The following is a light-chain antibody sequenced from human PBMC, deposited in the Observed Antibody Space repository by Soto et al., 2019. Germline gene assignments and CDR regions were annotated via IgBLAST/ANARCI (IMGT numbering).Light chain of an antibody. CDR2: WAS. CDR3: QQYYSLPRT. J-gene: IGKJ1*01. Sequence: DLLLTPSTDSLGVSLCERATINCKSSQSVLYSANDNNYLAWYQQRPGQPPKLLIYWASTRESGVPDRFSGSGSATDFTLTISSLQAEDVAVYYCQQYYSLPRTFGQGTKVDI. CDR1: QSVLYSANDNNY. V-gene: IGKV4-1*01.